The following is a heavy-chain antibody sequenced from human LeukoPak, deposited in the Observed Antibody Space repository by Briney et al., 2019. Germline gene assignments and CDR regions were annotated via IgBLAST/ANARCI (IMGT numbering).Heavy chain of an antibody. D-gene: IGHD5-24*01. Sequence: QPGGSLRLSCAASGFTFSSYGMHWVRQAPGKGLEWVAVISYDGSNKYYADSVKGRFTISRDNSKNTLYLQMNSLRAEDTAVNYCAKQMATKEGPHLLDYWGQGTLVTVSS. V-gene: IGHV3-30*18. CDR1: GFTFSSYG. J-gene: IGHJ4*02. CDR2: ISYDGSNK. CDR3: AKQMATKEGPHLLDY.